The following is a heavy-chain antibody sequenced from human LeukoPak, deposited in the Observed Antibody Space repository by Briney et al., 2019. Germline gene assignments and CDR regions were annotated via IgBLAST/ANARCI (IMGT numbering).Heavy chain of an antibody. D-gene: IGHD2-2*01. Sequence: ASVKVSCKASGGTFSSYAISWVRQATGQGLEWMGRIIPIFGIANYAQKFQGRVTITADKSTSTAYMQLSSLRSEDTAVYYCARYCSSTSCSDVWFDPWGQRTLVTVSS. CDR3: ARYCSSTSCSDVWFDP. J-gene: IGHJ5*02. V-gene: IGHV1-69*04. CDR1: GGTFSSYA. CDR2: IIPIFGIA.